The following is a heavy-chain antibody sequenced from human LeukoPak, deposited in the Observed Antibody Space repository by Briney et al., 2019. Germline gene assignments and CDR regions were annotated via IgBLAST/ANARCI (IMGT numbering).Heavy chain of an antibody. D-gene: IGHD3-16*02. J-gene: IGHJ4*02. CDR2: ISSSGSTI. V-gene: IGHV3-48*03. CDR1: GFTFSSYE. CDR3: ASSIMITFGGVIVH. Sequence: GGSLRLSCAASGFTFSSYEMNWVGQARGKGLEWVSYISSSGSTIYYADSVKGRFTISRDNAKNSLYLQMNSLRAEDTAVYYCASSIMITFGGVIVHWGQGTPVTVSS.